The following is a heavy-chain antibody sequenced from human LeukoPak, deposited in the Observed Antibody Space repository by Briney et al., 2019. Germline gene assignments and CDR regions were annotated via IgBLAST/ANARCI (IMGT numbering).Heavy chain of an antibody. CDR1: GGSISSGSYY. D-gene: IGHD4-17*01. CDR3: AREGTTVTSGQVDY. Sequence: PSQTLSLTCTVSGGSISSGSYYWSWIRQPAGKGLEWIGRIYYSGSTYYNPSLKSRVTISVDTPKNQFSLKLSSVTAADTAVYYCAREGTTVTSGQVDYWGQGTLVTVSS. J-gene: IGHJ4*02. CDR2: IYYSGST. V-gene: IGHV4-61*02.